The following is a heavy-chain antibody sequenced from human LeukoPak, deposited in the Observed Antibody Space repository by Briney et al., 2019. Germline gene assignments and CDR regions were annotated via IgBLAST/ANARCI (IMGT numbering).Heavy chain of an antibody. CDR1: GFPFSDYS. CDR3: ARDRDFGVGNWFDP. V-gene: IGHV3-21*01. D-gene: IGHD3-3*01. Sequence: PGGSPRLSCAASGFPFSDYSLNWVRQAPGKGLEWVSSISRSGSYIYYADSVKGRFTISRDDAKKSLYLQMNGLRAEDTAVYYCARDRDFGVGNWFDPWGQGTLVTVSS. J-gene: IGHJ5*02. CDR2: ISRSGSYI.